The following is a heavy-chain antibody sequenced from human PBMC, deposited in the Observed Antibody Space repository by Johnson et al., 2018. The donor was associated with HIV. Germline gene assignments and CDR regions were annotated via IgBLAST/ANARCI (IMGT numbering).Heavy chain of an antibody. CDR1: GFTFGDYA. CDR3: TTGDCGGGSGSCHAFDF. V-gene: IGHV3-49*03. D-gene: IGHD2-21*01. J-gene: IGHJ3*01. CDR2: IRSKAYGGTT. Sequence: VQLVESGGGLVQPGRSLRLSCTASGFTFGDYAINWFRQAPGKGLEWVGFIRSKAYGGTTEYATSVKGRFTISRDDSKSVAYLQMSSLKIEDTGVYYCTTGDCGGGSGSCHAFDFWGQGTMVTVSS.